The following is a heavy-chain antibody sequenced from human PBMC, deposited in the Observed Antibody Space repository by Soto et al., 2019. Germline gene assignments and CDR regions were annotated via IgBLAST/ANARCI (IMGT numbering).Heavy chain of an antibody. D-gene: IGHD2-15*01. J-gene: IGHJ4*02. CDR1: GGSISGYY. CDR3: ARSGGSFNFDY. V-gene: IGHV4-4*07. Sequence: QVQLQESGPGLVKSSETLSLTCSVSGGSISGYYCSWIRQPAGKGLEWIGRIYSTGTTDYNPSFTSRVTMSLDTSNRQFSLTLTSVTAADTAIYYCARSGGSFNFDYWGPGALVSVSS. CDR2: IYSTGTT.